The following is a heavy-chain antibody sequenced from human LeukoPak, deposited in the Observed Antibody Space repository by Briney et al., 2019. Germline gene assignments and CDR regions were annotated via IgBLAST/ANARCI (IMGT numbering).Heavy chain of an antibody. Sequence: GGSLRLSCAASGFTFKDYAMHWVRHTPGKGLEWVSGISWNSGSMGYADSVKGRFTISRDNAKNSLYLQMNSLRAEDTAVYYCARGLVRFLEWLSSLYFDYWGQGTLVTVSS. D-gene: IGHD3-3*01. J-gene: IGHJ4*02. V-gene: IGHV3-9*01. CDR1: GFTFKDYA. CDR2: ISWNSGSM. CDR3: ARGLVRFLEWLSSLYFDY.